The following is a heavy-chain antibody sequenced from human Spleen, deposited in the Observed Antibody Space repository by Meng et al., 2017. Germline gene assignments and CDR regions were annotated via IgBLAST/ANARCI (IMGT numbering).Heavy chain of an antibody. CDR3: ASGNIVVPAEARVWYYFDY. V-gene: IGHV4-34*01. Sequence: SKTLSLTFAVHGGSFSGYYWSCFPQPPGKGLEGIGEINHSVSTNYNPSLKSRDTISVDTSKNQFSLKLRSVTAADTAVYYCASGNIVVPAEARVWYYFDYWGQGTMVTVSS. CDR1: GGSFSGYY. D-gene: IGHD2-2*01. CDR2: INHSVST. J-gene: IGHJ4*03.